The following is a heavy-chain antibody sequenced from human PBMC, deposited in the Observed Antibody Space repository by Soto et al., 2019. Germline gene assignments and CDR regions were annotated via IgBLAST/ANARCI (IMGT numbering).Heavy chain of an antibody. CDR3: ACVGGVGVAGSADFDM. J-gene: IGHJ3*02. Sequence: QLHLVQSGAVVKKPGASVTVSCSASGYPVTAYYMHWVRQAPRRGLEWMGGINPATGAAMYTQTFQGRVTLTRAMTTSTVFTEPLGLTCYDSSVLSGACVGGVGVAGSADFDMWGQGTLVTVSS. V-gene: IGHV1-2*02. CDR1: GYPVTAYY. CDR2: INPATGAA. D-gene: IGHD3-3*01.